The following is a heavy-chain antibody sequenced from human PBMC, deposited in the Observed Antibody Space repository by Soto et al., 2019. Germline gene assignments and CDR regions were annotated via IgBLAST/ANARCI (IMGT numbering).Heavy chain of an antibody. J-gene: IGHJ4*02. CDR2: INPSGGST. Sequence: QVQLVQSGAEVKKPGASVKVSCKASGYTFTSDYINWVRQAPGQGLEWMGIINPSGGSTSYAQKFQGRVTMTGDTSTSTVYMELTSLGSDDTAVYYCARSVTADYWGQGTLVTVSS. D-gene: IGHD4-4*01. V-gene: IGHV1-46*03. CDR3: ARSVTADY. CDR1: GYTFTSDY.